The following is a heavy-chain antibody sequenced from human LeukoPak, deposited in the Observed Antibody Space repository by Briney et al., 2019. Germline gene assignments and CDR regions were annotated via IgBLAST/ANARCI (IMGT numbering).Heavy chain of an antibody. V-gene: IGHV3-23*01. J-gene: IGHJ3*02. CDR1: GFTFSSYG. D-gene: IGHD2-15*01. CDR2: ISGSGDST. Sequence: GGSLRLSCAASGFTFSSYGMSWVRQAPGKGLEWVSTISGSGDSTYYADSVKGRFTISRDNSKNTLYLQMNSLRAEDTAVYYCAKVSRIVVVVAATPAFDIWGQGTMVTVSS. CDR3: AKVSRIVVVVAATPAFDI.